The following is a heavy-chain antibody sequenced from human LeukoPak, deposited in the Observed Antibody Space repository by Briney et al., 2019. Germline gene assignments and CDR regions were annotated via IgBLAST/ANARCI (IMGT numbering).Heavy chain of an antibody. CDR1: GFTFSSYA. D-gene: IGHD2-15*01. CDR3: AREPADDAFDI. CDR2: ISGSGSST. Sequence: GGSLRLSCAASGFTFSSYAMNWVRQAPGKGLEWVSGISGSGSSTYYADSVKGRFTISRHNSKNTLYLQMNSLRAEDTAVYYCAREPADDAFDIWGQGTMVTVSS. J-gene: IGHJ3*02. V-gene: IGHV3-23*01.